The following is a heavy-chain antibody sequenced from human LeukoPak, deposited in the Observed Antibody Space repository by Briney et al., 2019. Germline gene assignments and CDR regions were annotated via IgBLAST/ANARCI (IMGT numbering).Heavy chain of an antibody. V-gene: IGHV3-30*18. CDR2: ISYDGSNK. Sequence: GGSLRLSCAASGFTFSGYGMHWVRQAPGKGLEWVAVISYDGSNKYYADSVKGRFTISRDNSKNTLYLQMNSLRAEDTAVYYCAKDSFEPIFDYWGQGALVTVSS. D-gene: IGHD3-3*02. CDR1: GFTFSGYG. J-gene: IGHJ4*02. CDR3: AKDSFEPIFDY.